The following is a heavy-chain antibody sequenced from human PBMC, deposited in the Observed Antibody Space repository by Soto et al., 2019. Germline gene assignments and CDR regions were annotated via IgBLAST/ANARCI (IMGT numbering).Heavy chain of an antibody. D-gene: IGHD3-22*01. J-gene: IGHJ6*02. CDR3: ARGYYYDSSGYYTRGSYYYGMDV. CDR1: GYTFTGYY. CDR2: INPSSGGT. V-gene: IGHV1-2*02. Sequence: ASVKVSCKASGYTFTGYYMHWVRQAPGQGLEWMGWINPSSGGTNYAQKFQGRVTMTRDTSISTAYMELSRLRSDDTAVYYCARGYYYDSSGYYTRGSYYYGMDVWGQGTTVTVSS.